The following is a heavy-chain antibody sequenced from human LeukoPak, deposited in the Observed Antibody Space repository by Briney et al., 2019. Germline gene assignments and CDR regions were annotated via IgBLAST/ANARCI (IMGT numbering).Heavy chain of an antibody. CDR1: GFTFSSYA. CDR3: AKESRYDFWSGSFGY. CDR2: ISGSGGST. J-gene: IGHJ4*02. D-gene: IGHD3-3*01. V-gene: IGHV3-23*01. Sequence: PGGSLRLSCAASGFTFSSYAMSWVRQAPGKGLEWVSAISGSGGSTYYADSVKGRFTISRDNSKNTLYLQMNSLRAEDPAVYYCAKESRYDFWSGSFGYWGQGTLVTVSS.